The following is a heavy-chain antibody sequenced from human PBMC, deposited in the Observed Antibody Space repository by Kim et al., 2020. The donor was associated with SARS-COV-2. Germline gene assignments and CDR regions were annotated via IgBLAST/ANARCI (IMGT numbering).Heavy chain of an antibody. V-gene: IGHV3-30*18. CDR1: GFTFSSYG. Sequence: GGSLRLSCAASGFTFSSYGMHWVRQAPGKGLEWVAVISYDGSNKYYADSVKGRFTISRDNSKNTLYLQMNSLRAEDTAVYYCAKVPGWTYGPFDYWGQGTLVTVSS. J-gene: IGHJ4*02. CDR3: AKVPGWTYGPFDY. CDR2: ISYDGSNK. D-gene: IGHD6-19*01.